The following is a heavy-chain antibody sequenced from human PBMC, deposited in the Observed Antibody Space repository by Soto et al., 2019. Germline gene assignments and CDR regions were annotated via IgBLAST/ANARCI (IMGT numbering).Heavy chain of an antibody. CDR2: ISAGGYST. CDR1: GFTFSSYA. D-gene: IGHD4-17*01. V-gene: IGHV3-23*01. CDR3: AKDHRGERTMVTTSDY. Sequence: EVQLLESGGGLVQPGGSLRLSCAASGFTFSSYAMSWVRQAPGKGLDWVSAISAGGYSTYYADSVKGRFTISRDNSKNTLYLQMNSLRAEDTAIYYCAKDHRGERTMVTTSDYWGQGTLVTVSS. J-gene: IGHJ4*02.